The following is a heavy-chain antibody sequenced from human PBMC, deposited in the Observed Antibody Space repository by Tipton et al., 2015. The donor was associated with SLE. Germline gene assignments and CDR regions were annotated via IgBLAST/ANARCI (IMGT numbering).Heavy chain of an antibody. D-gene: IGHD3-22*01. V-gene: IGHV3-49*03. CDR2: IRSKANGGTT. CDR1: GFTFGDYA. CDR3: TREGPITNIAVINVDY. J-gene: IGHJ4*02. Sequence: SLRLSCRNSGFTFGDYAMTWFRQAPGKGLEWVGFIRSKANGGTTEYAASVKGRFTMSRDDSKSIAYLQMNSLKIEDTAVYFCTREGPITNIAVINVDYWGQGSLVTVAS.